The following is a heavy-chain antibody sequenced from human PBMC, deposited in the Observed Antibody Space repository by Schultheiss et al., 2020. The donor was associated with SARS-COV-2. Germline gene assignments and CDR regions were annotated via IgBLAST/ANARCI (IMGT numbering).Heavy chain of an antibody. V-gene: IGHV4-34*01. CDR2: INHSGST. D-gene: IGHD6-19*01. Sequence: ESLKISCAVYGGSFSGYYWSWIRQPPGKGLEWIGEINHSGSTNYNPSLKSRVTISVDTSKNQFSLKLSSVTAADTAVYYCAKFPGSSGSFDYWGQGTLVTVSS. J-gene: IGHJ4*02. CDR3: AKFPGSSGSFDY. CDR1: GGSFSGYY.